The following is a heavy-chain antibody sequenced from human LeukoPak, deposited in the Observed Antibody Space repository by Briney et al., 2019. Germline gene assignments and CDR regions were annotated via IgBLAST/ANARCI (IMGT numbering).Heavy chain of an antibody. J-gene: IGHJ4*02. V-gene: IGHV3-23*01. CDR3: PRDPFDY. CDR1: GFSFNSHA. Sequence: GGSLRLSCGAFGFSFNSHAMNWVRQAPGKGLEWVSFISGSGDSTYYADSVKGRFTISRDNSKNTLFLQMSSLRAEDTGVYYCPRDPFDYWGQGALVTVSS. CDR2: ISGSGDST. D-gene: IGHD5-24*01.